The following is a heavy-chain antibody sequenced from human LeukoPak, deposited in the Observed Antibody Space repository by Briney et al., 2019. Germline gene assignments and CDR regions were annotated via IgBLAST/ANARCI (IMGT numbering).Heavy chain of an antibody. Sequence: GGSLRLSCAASGFTFSDYYMSWIRQAPGKGLEWVSYISSSGSTIYYADSVKGRFTISRDNAKNSLYLQMNSLRAEDTAVYYCARDLQRPRLGWFDPWGQGALVTVSS. D-gene: IGHD6-25*01. CDR3: ARDLQRPRLGWFDP. V-gene: IGHV3-11*01. CDR2: ISSSGSTI. CDR1: GFTFSDYY. J-gene: IGHJ5*02.